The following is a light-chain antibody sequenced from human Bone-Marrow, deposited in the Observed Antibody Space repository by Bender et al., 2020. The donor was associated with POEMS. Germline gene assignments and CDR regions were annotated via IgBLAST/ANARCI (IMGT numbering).Light chain of an antibody. CDR3: SSYTTKSTSV. V-gene: IGLV2-14*03. CDR1: SSDIGGSKY. J-gene: IGLJ1*01. Sequence: QSALTQPASVSGSPGQSITISCTGTSSDIGGSKYISWYQQRPGKAPKLMIYDVTHWPSGVSDRFSASKSGNTASLTISGLQAEDEADYYCSSYTTKSTSVFGTGTKVTVL. CDR2: DVT.